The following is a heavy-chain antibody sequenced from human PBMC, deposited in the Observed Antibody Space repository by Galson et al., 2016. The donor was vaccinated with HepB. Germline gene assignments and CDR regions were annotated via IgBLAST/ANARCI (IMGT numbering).Heavy chain of an antibody. J-gene: IGHJ4*02. D-gene: IGHD1-26*01. CDR2: IYYSGST. CDR3: AGGIYSGNYLDY. V-gene: IGHV4-61*01. Sequence: ETLSLTCTVSDGSVSHGSYYWSWIRQPPGKGLEWIGNIYYSGSTNYNPSLKSRVTISIDTSKNQFSLKLSSVTAADTAVYYCAGGIYSGNYLDYWGQGTLVTVSS. CDR1: DGSVSHGSYY.